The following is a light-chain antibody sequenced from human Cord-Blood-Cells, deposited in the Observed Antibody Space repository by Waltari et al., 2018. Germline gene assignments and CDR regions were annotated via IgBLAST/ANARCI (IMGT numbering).Light chain of an antibody. CDR3: LQDYNYPPT. CDR1: QGIRND. CDR2: AAS. Sequence: ATQMPQSPSSPSASVEDRVTITCRASQGIRNDLGWYQQKPGKAPKLLIYAASSLQSGVPSRFSGSGSGTDFNLTISSLQPEDFATYYCLQDYNYPPTFCQGTKVEIK. J-gene: IGKJ1*01. V-gene: IGKV1-6*01.